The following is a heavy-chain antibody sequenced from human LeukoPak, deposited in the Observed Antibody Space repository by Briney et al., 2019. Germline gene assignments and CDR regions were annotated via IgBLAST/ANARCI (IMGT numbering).Heavy chain of an antibody. J-gene: IGHJ4*02. V-gene: IGHV3-9*01. CDR3: AKDPLSSGSYPYYFDY. CDR2: ISWNSGSI. D-gene: IGHD6-19*01. Sequence: GRSLRLSCAASGFTFDDYAMHWVRQAPGKGLEWVSGISWNSGSIGYADSVKGRFTISRDNAENSLYLQMNSLRAEDTALYYCAKDPLSSGSYPYYFDYWGQGTLVTVSS. CDR1: GFTFDDYA.